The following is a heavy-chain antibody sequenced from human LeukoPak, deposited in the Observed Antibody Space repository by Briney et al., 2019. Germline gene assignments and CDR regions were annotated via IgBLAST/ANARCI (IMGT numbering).Heavy chain of an antibody. Sequence: GASVKVSCKASGGTFSSYAISWVRQAPGQGLEWMGGIIPIFGTANYAQKFQGRVTITADKSTSTAYMELSSLRSEDTAAYYCARRTTRGNWFDPWGQGTLVTVSS. J-gene: IGHJ5*02. CDR1: GGTFSSYA. V-gene: IGHV1-69*06. D-gene: IGHD1-1*01. CDR2: IIPIFGTA. CDR3: ARRTTRGNWFDP.